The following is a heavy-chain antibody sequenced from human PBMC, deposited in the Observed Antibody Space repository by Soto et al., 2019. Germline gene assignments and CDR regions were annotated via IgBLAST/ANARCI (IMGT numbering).Heavy chain of an antibody. CDR1: GYSFTSYW. CDR2: IDPSDSYT. CDR3: ARLELHTGNYYYYYGMDV. Sequence: GESLKISCKGSGYSFTSYWISWVRQMPGKXLECMGRIDPSDSYTNYSPSFQGHVTISADKSISTAYLQWSSLKASDTAMYYCARLELHTGNYYYYYGMDVWGQGTTVTVSS. J-gene: IGHJ6*02. D-gene: IGHD1-26*01. V-gene: IGHV5-10-1*01.